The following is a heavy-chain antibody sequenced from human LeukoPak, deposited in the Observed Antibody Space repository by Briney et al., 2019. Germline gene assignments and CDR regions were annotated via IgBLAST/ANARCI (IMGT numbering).Heavy chain of an antibody. J-gene: IGHJ4*02. CDR1: GFSFTYAW. Sequence: GGSLRLSCVASGFSFTYAWMSWVRQAPGKGLQWVGHIRSETDGATTDYAAAVQGRFTISRDDSKKMLYLEMNSLKTEDTGLYYCTTDLNQRQKWFGNPLDHWGQGTPVTVSS. CDR2: IRSETDGATT. D-gene: IGHD3-10*01. CDR3: TTDLNQRQKWFGNPLDH. V-gene: IGHV3-15*01.